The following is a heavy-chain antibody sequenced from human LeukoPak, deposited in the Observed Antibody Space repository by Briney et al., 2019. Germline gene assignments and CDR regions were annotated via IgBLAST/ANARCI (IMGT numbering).Heavy chain of an antibody. V-gene: IGHV4-39*01. J-gene: IGHJ6*02. CDR3: ARLTSERGSGWYWGRYYYYGMDV. CDR1: GGSISSSSYY. CDR2: IYYSGST. Sequence: SETLSLTCTVSGGSISSSSYYWGWIRQPPGKGLEWIGSIYYSGSTYYNPSLKSRVTISVDTSKYQFSLKLSSVTAADTAVYYCARLTSERGSGWYWGRYYYYGMDVWGQGTTVTVSS. D-gene: IGHD6-19*01.